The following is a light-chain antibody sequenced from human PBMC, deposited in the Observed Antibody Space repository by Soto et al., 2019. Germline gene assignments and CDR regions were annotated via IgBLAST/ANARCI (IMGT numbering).Light chain of an antibody. CDR3: CSYAGSYIFV. CDR1: SSDVGSYNY. CDR2: EVT. Sequence: QSALTQPRSVSGSPGQSVTLSCTGSSSDVGSYNYVSWYQQHPGKAPKLMIYEVTKRPSGVPDRFSGSKSGNTASLTISGLQADDEADYYCCSYAGSYIFVFGGGTKLTVL. J-gene: IGLJ2*01. V-gene: IGLV2-11*01.